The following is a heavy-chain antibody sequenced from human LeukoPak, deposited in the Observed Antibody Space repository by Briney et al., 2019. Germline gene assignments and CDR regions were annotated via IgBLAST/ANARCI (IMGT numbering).Heavy chain of an antibody. J-gene: IGHJ4*02. Sequence: PGGSLRLSCAASGFTFSSHWMHWVRQAPGKGLVWVSRISSDGSSTTYADSVKGRFTISRDNANTLYLQMNSLRAEDTAIYYCARVEYSYGYSDYWGQGTLVTVSS. CDR3: ARVEYSYGYSDY. D-gene: IGHD5-18*01. CDR2: ISSDGSST. V-gene: IGHV3-74*01. CDR1: GFTFSSHW.